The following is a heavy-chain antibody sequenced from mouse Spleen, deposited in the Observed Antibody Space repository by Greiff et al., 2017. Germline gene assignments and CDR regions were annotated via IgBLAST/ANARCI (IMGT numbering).Heavy chain of an antibody. J-gene: IGHJ3*01. V-gene: IGHV2-2*01. CDR3: ARYYGSSEGFAY. D-gene: IGHD1-1*01. Sequence: VQLQESGPGLVQPSQSLSITCTVSGFSLTSYGVHWVRQSPGKGLEWLGVIWSGGSTDYNAAFISRLSISKDNSKSQVFFKMNSLQADDTAIYYCARYYGSSEGFAYWGQGTLVTVSA. CDR2: IWSGGST. CDR1: GFSLTSYG.